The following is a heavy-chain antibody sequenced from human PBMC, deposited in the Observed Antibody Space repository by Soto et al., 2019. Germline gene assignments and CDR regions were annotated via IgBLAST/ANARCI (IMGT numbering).Heavy chain of an antibody. V-gene: IGHV5-51*01. J-gene: IGHJ6*02. CDR3: ASKSVYYDSSGYNRGEYYYYYGMDV. D-gene: IGHD3-22*01. CDR2: IYPGDSDT. Sequence: GESLKISCKGSGYSFTSYWIGWVRQMPGKGLEWMGIIYPGDSDTRYSPSFQGQVTISADKSISTAYLQWSSLKASDTAMYYCASKSVYYDSSGYNRGEYYYYYGMDVWGQGTTVTVSS. CDR1: GYSFTSYW.